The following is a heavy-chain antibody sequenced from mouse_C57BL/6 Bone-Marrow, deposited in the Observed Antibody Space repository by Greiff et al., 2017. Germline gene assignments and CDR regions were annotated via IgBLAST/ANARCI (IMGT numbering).Heavy chain of an antibody. CDR1: GFNIKDDY. J-gene: IGHJ2*01. D-gene: IGHD2-1*01. CDR3: SSFYGNYVDF. Sequence: EVQVVESGAELVRPGASVKLSCTASGFNIKDDYIHWVKQRPEQGLEWIGWIDPEIGDTEYASKFQGKATITSDTSSNTAYLQLSSLTSEDTAVYYCSSFYGNYVDFWGQGTPLTVAS. V-gene: IGHV14-4*01. CDR2: IDPEIGDT.